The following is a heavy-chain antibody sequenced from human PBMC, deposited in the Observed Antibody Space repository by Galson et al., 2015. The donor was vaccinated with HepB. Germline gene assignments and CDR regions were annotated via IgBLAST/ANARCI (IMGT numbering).Heavy chain of an antibody. D-gene: IGHD4-17*01. V-gene: IGHV1-46*01. CDR1: GYTFTSYY. CDR2: INPAGGSK. Sequence: SVKVSCKASGYTFTSYYLYWVRQAPGQGLEWMGIINPAGGSKKYAKKFQGRVTMTSDKTTSTVHMEMSILRSEDTALCYCPGDLHGDHVSISFVYWGQGTQFTGSS. J-gene: IGHJ4*02. CDR3: PGDLHGDHVSISFVY.